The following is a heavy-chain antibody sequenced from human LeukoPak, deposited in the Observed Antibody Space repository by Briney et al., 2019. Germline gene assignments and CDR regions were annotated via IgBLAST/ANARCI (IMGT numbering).Heavy chain of an antibody. J-gene: IGHJ4*02. CDR2: IYYSGST. CDR3: ARGSYGDYVYYFDY. CDR1: GGSISSGGYY. Sequence: SQTLSLTCTVSGGSISSGGYYWSWIRQHPGKGLEWIGYIYYSGSTYYNPSLKSRVTISVDTSKNQFSLKLSSVTAADTAVYYCARGSYGDYVYYFDYWGQGTLVTVSS. D-gene: IGHD4-17*01. V-gene: IGHV4-31*03.